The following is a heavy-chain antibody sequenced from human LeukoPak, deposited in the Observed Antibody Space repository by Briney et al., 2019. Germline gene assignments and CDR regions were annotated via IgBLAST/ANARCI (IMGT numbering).Heavy chain of an antibody. CDR1: GGTFRHYA. CDR2: IIPIFDSP. Sequence: SVTVSCTASGGTFRHYAISWVRLAPGQGLEWMGGIIPIFDSPTYGQKFQDRVTMTTDESTSTAYLELSSLTSDDTAVYYCARQVVAAGFDDWGQGTLVTVSS. V-gene: IGHV1-69*05. CDR3: ARQVVAAGFDD. J-gene: IGHJ4*02. D-gene: IGHD6-25*01.